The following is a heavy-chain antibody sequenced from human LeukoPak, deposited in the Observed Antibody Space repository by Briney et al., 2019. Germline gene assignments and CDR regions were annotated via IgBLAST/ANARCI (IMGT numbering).Heavy chain of an antibody. J-gene: IGHJ4*02. V-gene: IGHV4-59*12. D-gene: IGHD4-23*01. CDR3: ARTPYGANSCADY. CDR2: IYYSGGP. Sequence: SETLSLTCTVSGGSISSYYWSWIRQRPGKGLEWIGYIYYSGGPKYNPSLKSRVTISVDKSKNQFSLKLSSVTAADTAVYFCARTPYGANSCADYWGQGSLVTVSS. CDR1: GGSISSYY.